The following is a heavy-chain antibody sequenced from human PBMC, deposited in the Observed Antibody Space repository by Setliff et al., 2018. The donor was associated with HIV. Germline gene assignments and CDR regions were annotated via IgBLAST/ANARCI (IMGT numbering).Heavy chain of an antibody. D-gene: IGHD5-18*01. CDR3: VRHTRDTSLAHYYYYIDV. CDR1: AGSISTNRYY. J-gene: IGHJ6*03. V-gene: IGHV4-39*01. Sequence: SETLSLTCTVSAGSISTNRYYWGWIRQSPGKGLEWVGNVHNSGGTNYNPSLKSRVSISVDTSKNQFSLNVKSVTAPDTAVYYCVRHTRDTSLAHYYYYIDVWGKGTTVTVSS. CDR2: VHNSGGT.